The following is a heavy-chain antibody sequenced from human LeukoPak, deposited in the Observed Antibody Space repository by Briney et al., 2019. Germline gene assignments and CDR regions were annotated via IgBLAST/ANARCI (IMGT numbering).Heavy chain of an antibody. CDR2: IYLGGSDT. CDR3: ARQVGSHLYYFDY. Sequence: GESLKISCKGSGYSFTSNWIGWVRQMPGKGLEWMGIIYLGGSDTRYSPSFQGQVTISADKSISTAYLQWSNLKASDTAMYYCARQVGSHLYYFDYWGQGTLVTVSS. V-gene: IGHV5-51*01. D-gene: IGHD1-26*01. J-gene: IGHJ4*02. CDR1: GYSFTSNW.